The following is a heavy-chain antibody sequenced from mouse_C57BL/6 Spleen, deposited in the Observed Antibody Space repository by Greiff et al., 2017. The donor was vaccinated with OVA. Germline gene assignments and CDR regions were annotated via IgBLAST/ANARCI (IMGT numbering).Heavy chain of an antibody. CDR2: IDPANGNT. CDR1: GFNIKNSY. J-gene: IGHJ1*03. CDR3: ARDGSSSYWYFDV. D-gene: IGHD1-1*01. V-gene: IGHV14-3*01. Sequence: VQLKQSVAELVRPGASVKLSCTASGFNIKNSYMHWVKQRPEQGLEWIGRIDPANGNTKYARKFQGKATITADTSSNTAYLQLSSLTSEDTAIYYCARDGSSSYWYFDVWGTGTTVTVSS.